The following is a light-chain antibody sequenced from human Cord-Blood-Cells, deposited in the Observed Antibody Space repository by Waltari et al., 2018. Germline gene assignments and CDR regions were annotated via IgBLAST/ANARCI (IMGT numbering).Light chain of an antibody. CDR1: QDISNY. V-gene: IGKV1-33*01. CDR2: DAT. CDR3: QQYDNLPT. J-gene: IGKJ4*01. Sequence: DIQMTQSPSSLSASVGDRVTITCQASQDISNYLNWYQQKPGKAPKLLIYDATHLETGVPSRFSGSGSGTDFTFTISSLQPEDIATYYCQQYDNLPTCGGGTKVEIK.